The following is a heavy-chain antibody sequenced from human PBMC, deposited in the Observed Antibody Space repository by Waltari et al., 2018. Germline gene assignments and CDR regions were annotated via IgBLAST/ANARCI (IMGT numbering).Heavy chain of an antibody. V-gene: IGHV4-38-2*01. CDR1: GYSISSGYY. J-gene: IGHJ4*02. CDR3: AVLGAYDSSGYYS. Sequence: QVQLQESGPGLVKPSETLSLTCAVSGYSISSGYYLGWIRQPPGKGLEWIGSIYHSGSTYYNPSLKSRVTISVDTSKNQFSLKLSSVTAADTAVYYCAVLGAYDSSGYYSWGQGTLVTVSS. D-gene: IGHD3-22*01. CDR2: IYHSGST.